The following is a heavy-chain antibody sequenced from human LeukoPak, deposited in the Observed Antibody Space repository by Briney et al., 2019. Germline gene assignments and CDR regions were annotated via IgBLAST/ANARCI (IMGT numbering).Heavy chain of an antibody. J-gene: IGHJ4*02. D-gene: IGHD3-16*02. Sequence: GGSLRLSCAASGFTFSSYGMHWVRQAPGKGLEWVAVIWYDGSNKYYADSVKGRFTISRDNSKNTLYLQMNSLRAEDTAVYYCARDSFMITFGGVIGWGQGTLVTVSS. CDR2: IWYDGSNK. CDR1: GFTFSSYG. CDR3: ARDSFMITFGGVIG. V-gene: IGHV3-33*01.